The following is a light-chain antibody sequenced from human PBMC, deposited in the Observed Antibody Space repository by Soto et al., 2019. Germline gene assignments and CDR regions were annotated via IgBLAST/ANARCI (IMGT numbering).Light chain of an antibody. Sequence: ETVLTHYPVTLPPALGGSGTLSSRASQSVTSKLAWYQQKPGQAPRLVIYGASSRATGIPARFSGSGSGTEITLACSSLQSEDFAFYYCQQYSKWPITFGQGTRLEIK. J-gene: IGKJ5*01. CDR3: QQYSKWPIT. V-gene: IGKV3-15*01. CDR1: QSVTSK. CDR2: GAS.